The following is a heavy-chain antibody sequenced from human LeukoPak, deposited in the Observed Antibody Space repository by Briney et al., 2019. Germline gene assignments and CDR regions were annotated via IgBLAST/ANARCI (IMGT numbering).Heavy chain of an antibody. J-gene: IGHJ4*02. CDR1: GGTFSSYA. V-gene: IGHV1-46*01. CDR2: INPSGGST. Sequence: ASVKVSCKASGGTFSSYAISWVRQAPGQGLEWMGIINPSGGSTSYAQKFQGRVTMTRDTSTNTVYMELSSLRSEDTAVYYCARGYSSGWYGVDYWGQGTLVTVSS. CDR3: ARGYSSGWYGVDY. D-gene: IGHD6-19*01.